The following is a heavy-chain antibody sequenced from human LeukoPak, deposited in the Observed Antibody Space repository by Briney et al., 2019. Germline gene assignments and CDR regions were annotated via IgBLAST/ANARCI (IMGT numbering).Heavy chain of an antibody. D-gene: IGHD2-2*01. V-gene: IGHV1-69*13. CDR3: ARSRAYCSSTSCYSTGRPWPVGYNWFDP. CDR2: IIPIFGTA. Sequence: ASVKVSRKASGGTFSSYAISWVRQPPGQGLEWMGGIIPIFGTANYAQKFQGRVTITADESTSTAYMELSSLRSEDTAVYYCARSRAYCSSTSCYSTGRPWPVGYNWFDPWGQGTLVTVSS. J-gene: IGHJ5*02. CDR1: GGTFSSYA.